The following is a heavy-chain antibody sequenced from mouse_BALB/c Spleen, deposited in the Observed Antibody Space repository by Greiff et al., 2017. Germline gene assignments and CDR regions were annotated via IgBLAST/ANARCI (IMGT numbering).Heavy chain of an antibody. CDR2: INPSTGYT. J-gene: IGHJ4*01. CDR3: ARNYGYDAMDY. D-gene: IGHD1-2*01. Sequence: VKLMESGAELAKPGASVKMSCKASGYTFTCYWMHWVKQRPGQGLEWIGYINPSTGYTEYNQKFKDKATLTADKSSSTAYMQLSSLTSEDSAVYYCARNYGYDAMDYWGQGTSVTVSS. CDR1: GYTFTCYW. V-gene: IGHV1-7*01.